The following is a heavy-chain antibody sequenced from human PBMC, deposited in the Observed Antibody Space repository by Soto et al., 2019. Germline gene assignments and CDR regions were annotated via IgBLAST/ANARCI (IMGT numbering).Heavy chain of an antibody. J-gene: IGHJ6*04. CDR3: ARDHLGYGMDV. Sequence: SETLSLTCAASGGSISSGGYSWSWIRQPPGKGLEWIGYFYHGGTTYYNPSLKSRVTISVDTSKNQFSLNLSSVTAADTAVYYGARDHLGYGMDVWGKGTTVTVSS. V-gene: IGHV4-30-2*01. CDR1: GGSISSGGYS. CDR2: FYHGGTT.